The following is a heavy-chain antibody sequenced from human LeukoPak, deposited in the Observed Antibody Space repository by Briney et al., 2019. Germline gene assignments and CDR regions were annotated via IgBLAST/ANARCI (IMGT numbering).Heavy chain of an antibody. J-gene: IGHJ1*01. Sequence: GGSLRLSCAASGFTFTNHWMAWVRQAPGKGLEWVASIKKDGSENYYVDSVKGRFTISRDNARNSLYLQMNSLRDEDTAVYYCARHSGSYFQSWGQGTLVTVSS. CDR1: GFTFTNHW. V-gene: IGHV3-7*04. D-gene: IGHD1-26*01. CDR3: ARHSGSYFQS. CDR2: IKKDGSEN.